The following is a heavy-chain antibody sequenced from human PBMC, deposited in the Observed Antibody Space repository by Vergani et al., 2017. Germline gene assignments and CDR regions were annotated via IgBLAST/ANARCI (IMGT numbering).Heavy chain of an antibody. D-gene: IGHD2-2*01. CDR1: GYTFTGYY. Sequence: QVQLVQSGAEVKKPGASVKVSCKASGYTFTGYYMHWVRQAPGQGLEWMGWINPNSGGTNYAQKFQGRVTMTRDTSISTAYMELSRLRSDDTAVYYCARAYCSSTSCYPHYYYYMDVWGKGTTVTVSS. CDR3: ARAYCSSTSCYPHYYYYMDV. CDR2: INPNSGGT. J-gene: IGHJ6*03. V-gene: IGHV1-2*02.